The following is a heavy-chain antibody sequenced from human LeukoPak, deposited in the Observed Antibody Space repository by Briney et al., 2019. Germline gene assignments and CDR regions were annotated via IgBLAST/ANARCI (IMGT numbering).Heavy chain of an antibody. V-gene: IGHV1-2*02. CDR2: INPNSGGT. D-gene: IGHD3-22*01. CDR1: GYTFTGCY. CDR3: ARVYDDSSGDYFDY. Sequence: GASVKDSCKASGYTFTGCYMYWVRQAPGQGLEWMGWINPNSGGTNYAQKFQGRVTMTRDTSISTAYMELSRLRSDDTAVYYCARVYDDSSGDYFDYWGQGTLVTVSS. J-gene: IGHJ4*02.